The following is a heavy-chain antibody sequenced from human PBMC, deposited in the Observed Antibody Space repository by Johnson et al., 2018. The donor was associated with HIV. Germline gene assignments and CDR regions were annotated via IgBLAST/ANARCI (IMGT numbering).Heavy chain of an antibody. D-gene: IGHD3-3*01. CDR1: GFTFSSYA. CDR3: ARSLESHGPPDALDI. Sequence: QVQLVESGGVLEQPGRSLRLSCAASGFTFSSYAMHWVRQAPGKGLEWVAIISYDGSYKYYADSVKGRFTISRDNSKNTLYLQMNSLRAEDTAVYYCARSLESHGPPDALDIWGQGTMVTVSS. J-gene: IGHJ3*02. V-gene: IGHV3-30*04. CDR2: ISYDGSYK.